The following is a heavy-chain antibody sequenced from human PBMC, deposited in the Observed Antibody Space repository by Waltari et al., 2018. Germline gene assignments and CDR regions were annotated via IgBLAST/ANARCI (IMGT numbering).Heavy chain of an antibody. D-gene: IGHD1-1*01. CDR2: ISQDGRNK. V-gene: IGHV3-30*04. J-gene: IGHJ4*02. CDR3: AREGNELVVDY. Sequence: GFTLSTHAMHWVRQAPAKGLEWVAVISQDGRNKYYADSVKGRFTISSDNSKNTLYLQMNSLRAEDTAVYYCAREGNELVVDYWGQGTLVTVSS. CDR1: GFTLSTHA.